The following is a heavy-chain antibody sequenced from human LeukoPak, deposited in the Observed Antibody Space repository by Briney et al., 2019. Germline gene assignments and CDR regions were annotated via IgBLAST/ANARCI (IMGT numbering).Heavy chain of an antibody. V-gene: IGHV4-34*01. Sequence: SETLSLTCAVYGGSFSGYYWSWIRQPPGKGLEWIGEINHSGSTNYNPSLKSRVTISVDTSKNQLSLKLTSVTAADTAVYYCARIVPYNYGYVDSWGQGTLITVSS. D-gene: IGHD5-18*01. CDR1: GGSFSGYY. J-gene: IGHJ4*02. CDR3: ARIVPYNYGYVDS. CDR2: INHSGST.